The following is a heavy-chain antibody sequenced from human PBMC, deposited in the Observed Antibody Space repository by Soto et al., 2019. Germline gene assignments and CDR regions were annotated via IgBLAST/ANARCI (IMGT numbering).Heavy chain of an antibody. D-gene: IGHD3-10*01. CDR3: ARGRGGGRGKKIYYYYYYMDV. CDR1: GYTFTSYD. Sequence: ASVKVSCKASGYTFTSYDINWVRQATGQGLEWMGWMNPNSGNTGYAQKFQGRVTMTRNTSISTAYMELSSLRSEDTAVYYCARGRGGGRGKKIYYYYYYMDVWGKGTTVTVSS. CDR2: MNPNSGNT. V-gene: IGHV1-8*01. J-gene: IGHJ6*03.